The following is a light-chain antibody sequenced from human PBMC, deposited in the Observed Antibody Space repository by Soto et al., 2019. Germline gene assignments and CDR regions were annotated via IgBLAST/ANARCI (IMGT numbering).Light chain of an antibody. CDR2: EAS. CDR1: QSVGNN. CDR3: QQSYRTPHT. V-gene: IGKV3-11*01. J-gene: IGKJ2*01. Sequence: EIVLTQSPATLSLSPGERATLSCRASQSVGNNLAWYQQKPGQAPGLLIYEASTRATGIPARFSGSGSGTDFTRTISSLEPEDFATYYCQQSYRTPHTFGQGTKLETK.